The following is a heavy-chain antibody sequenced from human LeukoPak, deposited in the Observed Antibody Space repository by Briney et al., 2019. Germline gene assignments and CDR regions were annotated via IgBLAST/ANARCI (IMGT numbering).Heavy chain of an antibody. J-gene: IGHJ6*03. V-gene: IGHV3-30*03. D-gene: IGHD3-16*02. CDR1: GFIFSSYN. CDR3: ARGPYDYVWGSYRYTGWDYYYYYMDV. CDR2: ISYDGSNK. Sequence: GGSLRLSCSASGFIFSSYNMNWVRQAPGQALEWVAVISYDGSNKYYADSVKGRFTISRDNSKNTLYLQMNSLRSEDTAVYYCARGPYDYVWGSYRYTGWDYYYYYMDVWGKGTTVTVSS.